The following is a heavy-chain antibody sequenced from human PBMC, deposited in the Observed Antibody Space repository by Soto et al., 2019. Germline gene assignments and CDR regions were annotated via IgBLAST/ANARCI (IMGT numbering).Heavy chain of an antibody. CDR2: IYYSGST. D-gene: IGHD1-1*01. J-gene: IGHJ5*02. CDR3: ERWSIEQDGNGTWLDP. CDR1: GGSISSYY. Sequence: PSETLSLTCTVSGGSISSYYWGWIRQRPGKGLEWIGYIYYSGSTNYNPSLKTRVNISVDTSKNQFSLQLSSVTAADTAVYYCERWSIEQDGNGTWLDPCAPANLVPVS. V-gene: IGHV4-59*01.